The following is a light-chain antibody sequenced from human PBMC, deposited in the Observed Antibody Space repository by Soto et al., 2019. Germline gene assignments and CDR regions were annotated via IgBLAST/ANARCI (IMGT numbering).Light chain of an antibody. CDR3: QQYGSSPLT. V-gene: IGKV3-20*01. CDR1: QSVNSIY. Sequence: EIVLTQSPGTLSLSPGERATLSCRASQSVNSIYLAWYQQKPGQAPRLLLYGASSRATGIPDRFSGGGSATDFTLTITRLEPEDFAVYYCQQYGSSPLTFGPGTKLEIK. CDR2: GAS. J-gene: IGKJ2*01.